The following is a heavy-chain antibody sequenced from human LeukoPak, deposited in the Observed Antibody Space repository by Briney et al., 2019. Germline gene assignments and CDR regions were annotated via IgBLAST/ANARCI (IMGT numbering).Heavy chain of an antibody. CDR1: GGSIRSSYYY. J-gene: IGHJ4*02. Sequence: SETLSLTCTVSGGSIRSSYYYWGWIRQPPGTGLEWIGSIYDSGSTNYNPSLKSRVTISVDTSKNQFSLKLSSVTAADTAVYYCASASTTVTFFDYWGQGTLVTVSS. V-gene: IGHV4-39*07. CDR2: IYDSGST. D-gene: IGHD4-17*01. CDR3: ASASTTVTFFDY.